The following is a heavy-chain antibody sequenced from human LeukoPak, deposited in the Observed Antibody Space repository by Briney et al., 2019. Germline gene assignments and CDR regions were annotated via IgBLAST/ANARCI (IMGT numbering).Heavy chain of an antibody. J-gene: IGHJ3*02. Sequence: GGSLRLSCAASGFTFSDYGMHWVRQAPGKGLEWVAFISYDGNHKYYTDSVKGRFTISRDNSKNTLYLQMSSLRAEDTAVYYCTKDDAYSSSWYACDIWGQGTMVTVSS. CDR3: TKDDAYSSSWYACDI. D-gene: IGHD6-13*01. V-gene: IGHV3-30*18. CDR1: GFTFSDYG. CDR2: ISYDGNHK.